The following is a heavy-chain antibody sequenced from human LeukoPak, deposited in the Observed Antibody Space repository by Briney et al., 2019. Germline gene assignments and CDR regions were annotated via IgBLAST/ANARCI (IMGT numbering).Heavy chain of an antibody. CDR2: ISYDGSNK. CDR1: GFSFSSYE. CDR3: ARDGSGWGGNYWYFDL. Sequence: GGSLRLSCAASGFSFSSYEMNWVRQAPGKGLEWVAGISYDGSNKYYADSVKGRFTISRDNSKNTLYLQMDSLRAEDTAVYYCARDGSGWGGNYWYFDLWGRGTLVTVSS. J-gene: IGHJ2*01. D-gene: IGHD6-19*01. V-gene: IGHV3-30*04.